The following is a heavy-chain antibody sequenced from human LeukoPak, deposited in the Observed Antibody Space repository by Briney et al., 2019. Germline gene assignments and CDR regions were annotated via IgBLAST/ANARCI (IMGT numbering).Heavy chain of an antibody. CDR3: AREEARAGYNLFDY. J-gene: IGHJ4*02. CDR1: GFTFSDYY. V-gene: IGHV3-11*06. CDR2: ITTGSRSYT. D-gene: IGHD5-24*01. Sequence: PGGSLRLSCAASGFTFSDYYMSWSRQAPGKGLEWVSYITTGSRSYTNHADSVKGRFTISRDNSKNTLYLQMNSLRADDTAVYYCAREEARAGYNLFDYWGQGTLVTVSS.